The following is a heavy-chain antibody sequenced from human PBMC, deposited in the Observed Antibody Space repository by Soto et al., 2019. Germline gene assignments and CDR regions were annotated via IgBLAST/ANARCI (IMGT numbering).Heavy chain of an antibody. D-gene: IGHD6-19*01. CDR2: IYYSGST. V-gene: IGHV4-59*01. CDR1: GGSISSYY. Sequence: PSETLSLTCTVSGGSISSYYWSWIRQPPGKGLEWIGYIYYSGSTNYNPSLKSRVTISVDTYKNQFSLKLSSVTDADTAVYYCARASSVGYLDYWGQGTLVTVSS. CDR3: ARASSVGYLDY. J-gene: IGHJ4*02.